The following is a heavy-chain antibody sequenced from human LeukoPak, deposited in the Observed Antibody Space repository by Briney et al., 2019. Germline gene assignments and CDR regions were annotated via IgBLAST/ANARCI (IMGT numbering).Heavy chain of an antibody. CDR2: IRYDGSDK. CDR1: GFTFNRYA. Sequence: GGSLRLSCAASGFTFNRYAMHWVRQAPGKGLEWVAFIRYDGSDKYYADSVKGRFTISRDNSKNTLYLQMNSLRAEDTAVYYCAKDEGGITMIEPNYYFDYWGQGTLVTASS. D-gene: IGHD3-22*01. V-gene: IGHV3-30*02. J-gene: IGHJ4*02. CDR3: AKDEGGITMIEPNYYFDY.